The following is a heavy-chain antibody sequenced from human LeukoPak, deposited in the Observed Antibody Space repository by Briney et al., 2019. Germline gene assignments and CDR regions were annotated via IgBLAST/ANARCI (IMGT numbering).Heavy chain of an antibody. D-gene: IGHD3-22*01. V-gene: IGHV4-34*01. CDR3: ARGSTYYSDSSGYSRGFDY. CDR1: GGSFSGYY. Sequence: AETLSLTCAVYGGSFSGYYWSWIRQPPGKGLEWIGEINHSGSTNYNPSLKSRVTISVDTSKNQFSLKLSSVTAADTAVYYCARGSTYYSDSSGYSRGFDYWGQGALVAVSS. CDR2: INHSGST. J-gene: IGHJ4*02.